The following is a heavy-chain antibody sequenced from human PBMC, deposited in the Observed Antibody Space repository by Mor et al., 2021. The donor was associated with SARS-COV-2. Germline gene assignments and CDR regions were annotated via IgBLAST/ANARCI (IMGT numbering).Heavy chain of an antibody. D-gene: IGHD3-3*01. J-gene: IGHJ4*02. V-gene: IGHV3-13*01. Sequence: GLEWVSVIGTAGDTKYAGSVKGRFTVSRENDKNSLYLEMNDLRVGDTAIYYCARGSYYALDYWGQGTLV. CDR2: IGTAGDT. CDR3: ARGSYYALDY.